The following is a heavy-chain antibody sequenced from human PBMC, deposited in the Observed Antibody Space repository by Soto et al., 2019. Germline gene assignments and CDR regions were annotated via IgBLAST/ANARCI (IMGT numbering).Heavy chain of an antibody. CDR2: ISGSGGST. CDR3: AKVRDSSGYEYYFDY. D-gene: IGHD3-22*01. V-gene: IGHV3-23*01. J-gene: IGHJ4*02. CDR1: GFIFSNAW. Sequence: GGSLRLSCAASGFIFSNAWINWARQVPGKGLEWVSAISGSGGSTYYADSVKGRFTISRDNSKNTLYLQMNSLRAEDTAVYYCAKVRDSSGYEYYFDYWGQGTLVTVSS.